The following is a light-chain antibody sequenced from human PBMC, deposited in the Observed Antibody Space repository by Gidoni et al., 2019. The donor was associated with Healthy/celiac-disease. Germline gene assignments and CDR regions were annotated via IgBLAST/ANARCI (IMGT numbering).Light chain of an antibody. Sequence: QSVLTQPPSAYGTPGQRVPISCSGSSSNIGSNYVYWYQQLPGTAPKLLIYRTNKRPSGVPDRFSGSKSGTSASRAISGLRSEDEADYYCAAWDDSLSGHNWVFGGGTKLTVL. CDR2: RTN. J-gene: IGLJ3*02. CDR3: AAWDDSLSGHNWV. V-gene: IGLV1-47*01. CDR1: SSNIGSNY.